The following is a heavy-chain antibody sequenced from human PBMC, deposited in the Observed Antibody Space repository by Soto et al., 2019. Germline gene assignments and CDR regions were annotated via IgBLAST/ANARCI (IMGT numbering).Heavy chain of an antibody. J-gene: IGHJ4*02. CDR1: GGSISSGGTGSY. CDR2: IYYTGNT. V-gene: IGHV4-31*03. CDR3: ASGHDAYKVRY. D-gene: IGHD1-1*01. Sequence: QVQLQESGPGLVKPSQTLSLTCTVSGGSISSGGTGSYWTWIRQLPGKGLEWIGYIYYTGNTYYIPALKSRPTISLDTSENQCSLKLTSVTAADTAVYFCASGHDAYKVRYWGQGTLVTVSS.